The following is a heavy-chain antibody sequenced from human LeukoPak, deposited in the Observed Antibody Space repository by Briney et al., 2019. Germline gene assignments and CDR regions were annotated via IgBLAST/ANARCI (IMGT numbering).Heavy chain of an antibody. CDR2: IYTSGST. Sequence: SETLSLTCTVSGGSISSYYWSWIRQPAGKGLEWIGRIYTSGSTNYNPSLKSRVTMSVDTSKNQFSLKLSSVTAADTAVYYCARQYYYDSSGPDAFDIWGQGTMVTVSS. CDR1: GGSISSYY. V-gene: IGHV4-4*07. D-gene: IGHD3-22*01. J-gene: IGHJ3*02. CDR3: ARQYYYDSSGPDAFDI.